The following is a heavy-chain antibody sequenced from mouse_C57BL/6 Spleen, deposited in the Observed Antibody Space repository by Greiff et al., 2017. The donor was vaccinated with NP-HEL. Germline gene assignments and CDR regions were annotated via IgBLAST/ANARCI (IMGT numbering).Heavy chain of an antibody. V-gene: IGHV1-53*01. CDR2: INPSNGGT. Sequence: QVQLQQPGTELVKPGASVKLSCKASGYTFTSYWMHWVKQRPGQGLEWIGNINPSNGGTNYNEKFKSKATLTVDNYYSTAYMQLRSLTSEDAAVYYCARREDYSNYEDWYFDVWGKGTTVTVSS. CDR3: ARREDYSNYEDWYFDV. J-gene: IGHJ1*03. D-gene: IGHD2-5*01. CDR1: GYTFTSYW.